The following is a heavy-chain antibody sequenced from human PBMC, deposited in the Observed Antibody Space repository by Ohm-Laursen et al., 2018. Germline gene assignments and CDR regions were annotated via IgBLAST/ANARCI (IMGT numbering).Heavy chain of an antibody. CDR3: ARLGPTLAVAGKGDY. J-gene: IGHJ4*02. Sequence: SLRLSCTASGFTFSSYAMSWVRQAPGKGLEWVSAIATTGGGTFYADSVKGRLIISRDNSKNTLYLQMNSPRAEDTAVYYCARLGPTLAVAGKGDYWGQGTLVTVSS. CDR2: IATTGGGT. V-gene: IGHV3-23*01. D-gene: IGHD6-19*01. CDR1: GFTFSSYA.